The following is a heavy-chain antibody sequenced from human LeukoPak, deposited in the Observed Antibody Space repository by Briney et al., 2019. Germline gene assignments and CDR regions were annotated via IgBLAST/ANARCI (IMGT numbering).Heavy chain of an antibody. Sequence: PGGSLRLSCAASGFTFSNYHMHWVRQAPGKGLEWVTVISNDGNNKYYADSVKGRFTISRDDSKNTLYLQMNSLRPEDTAMYYCATMGGSFDCWGQGTLVTVPS. CDR1: GFTFSNYH. V-gene: IGHV3-30*04. CDR3: ATMGGSFDC. CDR2: ISNDGNNK. D-gene: IGHD3-16*01. J-gene: IGHJ4*02.